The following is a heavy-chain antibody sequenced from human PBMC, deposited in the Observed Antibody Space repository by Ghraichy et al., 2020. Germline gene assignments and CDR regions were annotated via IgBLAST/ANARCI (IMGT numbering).Heavy chain of an antibody. CDR3: ARGDCSSTNCMGCFDP. V-gene: IGHV4-34*01. J-gene: IGHJ5*02. CDR2: INHSGST. CDR1: GGSFSDYY. D-gene: IGHD2-2*01. Sequence: SDTLSLTCAVYGGSFSDYYWSWIRQPPGKGLEWVGEINHSGSTNYNPSLKSRVTISVDTSKNQFSLKLSSVTAADTAVYYCARGDCSSTNCMGCFDPWGQGTLVTVSS.